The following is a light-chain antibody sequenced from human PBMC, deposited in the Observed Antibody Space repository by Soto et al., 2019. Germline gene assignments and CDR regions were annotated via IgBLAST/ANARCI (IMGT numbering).Light chain of an antibody. CDR3: QQYNSYPWT. V-gene: IGKV1-5*01. CDR1: QSISSW. Sequence: DIQMTQSPSTLSASVGDRVTLTCRASQSISSWLAWYQQKPGKAPKLLIYDASSLESGVTSRFSGSGSGIEFTLTISSLQPDDFATYYCQQYNSYPWTFGQGTKVEIK. CDR2: DAS. J-gene: IGKJ1*01.